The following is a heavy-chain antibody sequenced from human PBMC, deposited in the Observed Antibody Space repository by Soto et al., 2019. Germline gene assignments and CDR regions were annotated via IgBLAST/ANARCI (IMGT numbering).Heavy chain of an antibody. V-gene: IGHV5-10-1*01. J-gene: IGHJ4*02. CDR2: IDPSDSQT. D-gene: IGHD3-22*01. CDR1: GYSFAGYW. CDR3: ARQIYDSDTGPNFQYYFDS. Sequence: GESLKISCKGSGYSFAGYWITWVRQKPGKGLEWMGRIDPSDSQTYYSPSFRGHVTISATKSSTTVFLQWSSLRASDTAMYYCARQIYDSDTGPNFQYYFDSWGQGTPVTVSS.